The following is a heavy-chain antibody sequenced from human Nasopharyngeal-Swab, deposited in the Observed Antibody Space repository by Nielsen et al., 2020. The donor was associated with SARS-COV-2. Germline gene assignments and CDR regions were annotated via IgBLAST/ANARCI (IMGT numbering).Heavy chain of an antibody. V-gene: IGHV3-43*01. J-gene: IGHJ4*02. CDR2: ISWDGGST. Sequence: GESLNISCAASGFTFDDYTMHWVRQAPGKGLEWVSLISWDGGSTYYADSVKGRFTISRDNSKNSLFLQMNSLRTEDTALYYCATSVGAGFDYWGQGTLVTVSS. CDR3: ATSVGAGFDY. D-gene: IGHD1-26*01. CDR1: GFTFDDYT.